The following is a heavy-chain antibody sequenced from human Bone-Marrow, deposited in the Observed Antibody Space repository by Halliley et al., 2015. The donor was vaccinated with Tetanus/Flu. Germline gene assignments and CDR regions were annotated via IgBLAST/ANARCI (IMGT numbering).Heavy chain of an antibody. CDR2: IDHSGGA. D-gene: IGHD2-8*01. CDR1: GYSISIGYF. Sequence: TLSLTCAVSGYSISIGYFWGWIRRPPGQGLEWIGSIDHSGGAYYNPPPKSRVTISVDTSKTQFSLKLSSVTAADTAVYYCARGVSGDGTLDYWGQGTPVTVSS. V-gene: IGHV4-38-2*01. J-gene: IGHJ4*02. CDR3: ARGVSGDGTLDY.